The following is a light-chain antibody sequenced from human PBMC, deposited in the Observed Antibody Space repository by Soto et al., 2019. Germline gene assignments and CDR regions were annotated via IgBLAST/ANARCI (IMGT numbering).Light chain of an antibody. CDR3: QQYGSSPPFT. CDR1: QSFSSSY. CDR2: GAS. Sequence: EIVLTQSPGTLSLSPGERATLSCRASQSFSSSYLAWYQQKPGQAPRLLIYGASSRATGIPDRFSGSGSGTDCTLTISRLEPEDFAVYCQQYGSSPPFTVGGGTKVEIK. J-gene: IGKJ4*01. V-gene: IGKV3-20*01.